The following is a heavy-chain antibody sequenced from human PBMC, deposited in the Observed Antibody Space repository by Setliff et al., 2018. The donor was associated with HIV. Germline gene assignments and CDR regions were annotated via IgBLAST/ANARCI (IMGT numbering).Heavy chain of an antibody. J-gene: IGHJ4*02. Sequence: QSGGSLRLSCTASGFSFSSYAMSWVRQAPGKGLEWVSGISGSGSSTYYADSAKGRSTISRDNSGDTLYLHMNNLRAEDTAVYYCAKASRGEYYDNSGFFVTYFDYWGQGTLVTVSS. CDR2: ISGSGSST. V-gene: IGHV3-23*01. CDR1: GFSFSSYA. D-gene: IGHD3-22*01. CDR3: AKASRGEYYDNSGFFVTYFDY.